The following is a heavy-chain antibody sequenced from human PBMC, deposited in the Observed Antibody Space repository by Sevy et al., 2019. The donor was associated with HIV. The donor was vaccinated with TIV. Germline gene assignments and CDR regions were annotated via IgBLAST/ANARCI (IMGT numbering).Heavy chain of an antibody. CDR2: ISSSSSYI. Sequence: GGSLRLSCATSGFTFSSYSMNWVRQAPGKGLEWVSSISSSSSYIYYADSVKGRFTISRDNAKNSLYLQMNSLRAEDTAVYYCATDVDRITMVRGVITGGMDVWGQGTTVTVSS. D-gene: IGHD3-10*01. CDR3: ATDVDRITMVRGVITGGMDV. V-gene: IGHV3-21*01. J-gene: IGHJ6*02. CDR1: GFTFSSYS.